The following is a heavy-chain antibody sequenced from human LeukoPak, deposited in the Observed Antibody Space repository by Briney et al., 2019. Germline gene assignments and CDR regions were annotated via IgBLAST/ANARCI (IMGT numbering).Heavy chain of an antibody. CDR3: ARGNWEFVY. CDR2: IKQDGSEK. J-gene: IGHJ4*02. Sequence: PGGSLRLSCAASGFTFTNYWMTWVRQAPGKGLEWVANIKQDGSEKYYVDAVKGRFTISRDNAMNSLYLQMNNLRVEDTAVYYCARGNWEFVYWGQGTLVTVSS. V-gene: IGHV3-7*01. CDR1: GFTFTNYW. D-gene: IGHD7-27*01.